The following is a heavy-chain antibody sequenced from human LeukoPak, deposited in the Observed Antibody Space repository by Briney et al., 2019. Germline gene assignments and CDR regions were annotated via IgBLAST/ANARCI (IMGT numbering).Heavy chain of an antibody. D-gene: IGHD6-19*01. CDR1: GGSFSGYY. J-gene: IGHJ5*02. Sequence: SETLSLTCAVYGGSFSGYYWSWIRQPPGKGLEWIGEINHSGSTNYNPSLKSRVTISVDTSKNQFSLKLSSVTAADTAVYYCARILYSSGWYDAGWFDPWGQGTLVTVSS. V-gene: IGHV4-34*01. CDR2: INHSGST. CDR3: ARILYSSGWYDAGWFDP.